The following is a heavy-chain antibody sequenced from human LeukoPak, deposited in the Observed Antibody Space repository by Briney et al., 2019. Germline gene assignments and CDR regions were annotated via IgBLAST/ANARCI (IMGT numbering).Heavy chain of an antibody. D-gene: IGHD2-8*02. J-gene: IGHJ4*02. CDR2: IKEDGSQK. CDR1: GFTFSTFSRSW. CDR3: ARARGLQGVVYHFDY. V-gene: IGHV3-7*03. Sequence: PGGSLRLSCAASGFTFSTFSRSWMSWVRQAPGKGLEWVANIKEDGSQKYYVDSVKGRFTISRDNARNSLYLQMNSLRAEDTAVYDCARARGLQGVVYHFDYWGQGTLVTVSS.